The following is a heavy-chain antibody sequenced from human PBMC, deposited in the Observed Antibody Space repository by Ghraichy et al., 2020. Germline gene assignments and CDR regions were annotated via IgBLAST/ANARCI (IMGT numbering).Heavy chain of an antibody. V-gene: IGHV4-39*01. CDR2: IYYSGST. CDR1: GGSISSSNYY. D-gene: IGHD3-22*01. CDR3: ARQPRRYFDSSGYYYPNWFDP. Sequence: SETLSLTSTVSGGSISSSNYYWGWIRQPPGKGLEWIGTIYYSGSTYCNPSLKSRVTISVDTSKNQFSLKLSSVTAADTAVYYCARQPRRYFDSSGYYYPNWFDPWGQGTLVTVSS. J-gene: IGHJ5*02.